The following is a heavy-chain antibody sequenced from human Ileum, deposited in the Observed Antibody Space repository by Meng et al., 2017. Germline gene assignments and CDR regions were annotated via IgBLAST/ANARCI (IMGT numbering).Heavy chain of an antibody. D-gene: IGHD3-22*01. V-gene: IGHV3-73*01. J-gene: IGHJ4*02. CDR2: VRSKANSYAT. Sequence: GESLKISCAASGFTFSGSALHWVRQASGKGLEWVGRVRSKANSYATAYAASVEGRFTISRDESQNTAFLEMTSLKTEDSAVYYCSKTTADASSGYYAYWGQGTQVTGAS. CDR3: SKTTADASSGYYAY. CDR1: GFTFSGSA.